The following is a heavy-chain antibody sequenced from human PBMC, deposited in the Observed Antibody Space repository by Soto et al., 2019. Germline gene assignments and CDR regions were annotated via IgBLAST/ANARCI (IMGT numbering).Heavy chain of an antibody. J-gene: IGHJ4*02. V-gene: IGHV5-51*01. CDR1: GYSFTSYW. CDR3: APHRYGGSPSLDY. D-gene: IGHD1-26*01. CDR2: IYPGDSDT. Sequence: PGESLKISCKGSGYSFTSYWIAWVRQMPGKGLEWMGIIYPGDSDTRYSPSFQGQVTISADKSISTAYLQWSGLKASDTAMYYCAPHRYGGSPSLDYWGQGTLVTVSS.